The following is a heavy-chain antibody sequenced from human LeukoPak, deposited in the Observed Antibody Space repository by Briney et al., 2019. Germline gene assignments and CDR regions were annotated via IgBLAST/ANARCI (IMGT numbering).Heavy chain of an antibody. CDR1: GGSISNYY. D-gene: IGHD1-26*01. CDR3: ARALSGTYGLFQH. Sequence: PSETLSLTCTVSGGSISNYYWSWIRQPPGKGLEWIGYIYYSGSTYYNPSLRSRVTISVDTSKNQFSLNLNSVTAVDTAVYYCARALSGTYGLFQHWGQGTLVTVSS. CDR2: IYYSGST. V-gene: IGHV4-59*01. J-gene: IGHJ1*01.